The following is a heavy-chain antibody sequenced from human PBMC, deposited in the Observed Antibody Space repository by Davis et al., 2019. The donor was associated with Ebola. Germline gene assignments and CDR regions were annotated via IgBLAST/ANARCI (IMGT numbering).Heavy chain of an antibody. CDR3: ARDLGLTGTSRGWFDP. J-gene: IGHJ5*02. CDR1: GYTFTSYG. D-gene: IGHD1-7*01. CDR2: ISAYNGNT. Sequence: AASVKVSCKASGYTFTSYGISWVRQAPGQGLEWMGWISAYNGNTNYAQKPQGRVTMTTDTSTSTAYMELRSLRSDDTAVYYCARDLGLTGTSRGWFDPWGQGTLVTVSS. V-gene: IGHV1-18*01.